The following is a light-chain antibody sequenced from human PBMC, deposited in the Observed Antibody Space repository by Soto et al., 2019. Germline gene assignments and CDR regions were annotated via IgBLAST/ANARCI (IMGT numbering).Light chain of an antibody. CDR3: QQSYSTPLT. V-gene: IGKV1-39*01. J-gene: IGKJ4*01. CDR1: QSISSH. Sequence: DIQMTQSPSSLSASVGDRVTITCRASQSISSHLNWYQHQPGKAPNLLIYAASGVQSAVPSRFSGSGSGTDFTLTISSLQPEDFATYYCQQSYSTPLTFGGGTKVEI. CDR2: AAS.